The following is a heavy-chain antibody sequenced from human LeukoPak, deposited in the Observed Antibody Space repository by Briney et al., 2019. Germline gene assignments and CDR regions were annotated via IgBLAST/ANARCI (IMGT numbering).Heavy chain of an antibody. CDR2: INHSGST. CDR3: ARGQRLHYDSSRDTALSY. V-gene: IGHV4-34*01. J-gene: IGHJ4*02. Sequence: SETLSLTCAVYAASFSGYYWSWIRQPPGKGLEWIGEINHSGSTTYKPSLRSRVTRSVDTSKNQFSLKLSSVTAADTAVYHGARGQRLHYDSSRDTALSYSGQGTLVTVSS. D-gene: IGHD3-22*01. CDR1: AASFSGYY.